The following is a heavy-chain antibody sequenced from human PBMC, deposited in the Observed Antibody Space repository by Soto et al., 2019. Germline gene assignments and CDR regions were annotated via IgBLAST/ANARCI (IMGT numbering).Heavy chain of an antibody. CDR3: ARVPAAAGHTRYYYYGMDV. J-gene: IGHJ6*02. Sequence: GGSLRLSCAASGFTFSSYDMHLVRQATGKGLEWVSAIGTAGDTYYPGSVKGRFTISRENAKNSLYLQMNSLRAEDTAVYYCARVPAAAGHTRYYYYGMDVWGQGTTVTVSS. D-gene: IGHD6-13*01. CDR2: IGTAGDT. CDR1: GFTFSSYD. V-gene: IGHV3-13*01.